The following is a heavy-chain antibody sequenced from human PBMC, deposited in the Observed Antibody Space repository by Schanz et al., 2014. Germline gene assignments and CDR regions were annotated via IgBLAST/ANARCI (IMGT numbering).Heavy chain of an antibody. CDR1: GFTVSSNY. J-gene: IGHJ4*02. CDR2: IYSGGTT. D-gene: IGHD6-13*01. Sequence: VQLVESGGGVVQPGRSLRLSCAASGFTVSSNYMSWVRQAPGKGLEWVSIIYSGGTTYYADSVKGRFTISRDNAKNSLYLQMDALRAEDTAVYYCARDLRNSRPSYYDHWGQGTLVTVSA. CDR3: ARDLRNSRPSYYDH. V-gene: IGHV3-66*01.